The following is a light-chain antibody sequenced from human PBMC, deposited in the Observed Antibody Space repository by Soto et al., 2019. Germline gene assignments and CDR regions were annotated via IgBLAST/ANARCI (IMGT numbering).Light chain of an antibody. V-gene: IGKV3-20*01. Sequence: EIVMTQSPASLSVAPGEGVTLSCRASQSVRNYLAWYQQKPGQAPRLLIYDASNRATGIPAGFTGAGSGTDFTLTISRLEPEDFAVYYCQQYDRSPWTFGQGTKVDI. J-gene: IGKJ1*01. CDR2: DAS. CDR1: QSVRNY. CDR3: QQYDRSPWT.